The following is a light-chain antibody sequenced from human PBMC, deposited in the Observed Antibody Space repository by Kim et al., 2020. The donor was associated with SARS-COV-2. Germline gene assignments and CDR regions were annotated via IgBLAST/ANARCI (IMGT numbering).Light chain of an antibody. J-gene: IGLJ1*01. V-gene: IGLV2-11*01. Sequence: GQSLTIACTGTSGDVGGYNYVSWYQQHPGKAPKLMIYDVSKRPSGVPDRFSGSKSGNTASLTISGLQAEEEADYYCCSYAGSYTYVFGTGTKVTVL. CDR1: SGDVGGYNY. CDR3: CSYAGSYTYV. CDR2: DVS.